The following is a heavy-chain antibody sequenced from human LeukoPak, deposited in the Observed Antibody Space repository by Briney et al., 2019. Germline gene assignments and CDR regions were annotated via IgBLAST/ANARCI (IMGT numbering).Heavy chain of an antibody. Sequence: GASVKVSCTASGYTFTSYGISWVRQAPGQGLEWMGWISAYNGNTNYAQKLQGRVTMTTDTSTSTAYMELRSLRSDDTAVYYCARASEDSHGDNDAFDIWGQGTMVTVSS. CDR2: ISAYNGNT. J-gene: IGHJ3*02. CDR1: GYTFTSYG. V-gene: IGHV1-18*01. CDR3: ARASEDSHGDNDAFDI. D-gene: IGHD5-18*01.